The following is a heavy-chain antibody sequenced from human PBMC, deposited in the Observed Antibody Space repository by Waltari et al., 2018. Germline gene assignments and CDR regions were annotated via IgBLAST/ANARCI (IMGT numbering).Heavy chain of an antibody. D-gene: IGHD3-10*01. J-gene: IGHJ5*02. CDR1: GYTFTGHY. CDR3: ARVRVRGVIGNWFDP. CDR2: INPNSGGT. Sequence: QVQLVQSGAEVKKPGASVKVSCKASGYTFTGHYMHWVRPAPGQGLGWMGWINPNSGGTNYAQKFQGRVTMTRDTSISTAYMELSRLRSDDTAVYYCARVRVRGVIGNWFDPWGQGTLVTVSS. V-gene: IGHV1-2*02.